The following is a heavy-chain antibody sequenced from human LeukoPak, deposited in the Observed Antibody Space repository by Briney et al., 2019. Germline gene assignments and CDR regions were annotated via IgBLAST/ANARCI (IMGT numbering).Heavy chain of an antibody. CDR3: ARGLPDYHYYYYYMDV. J-gene: IGHJ6*03. V-gene: IGHV4-34*01. Sequence: EASETLSLTCALYGGSFSGYYWSWIRQPPGKRLEWIGENNHSGSTNYNPSLKSRVTISIDTSKNQSSLKLTSVTAADTAVYYCARGLPDYHYYYYYMDVWGKGTTVTVSS. CDR2: NNHSGST. CDR1: GGSFSGYY. D-gene: IGHD5-12*01.